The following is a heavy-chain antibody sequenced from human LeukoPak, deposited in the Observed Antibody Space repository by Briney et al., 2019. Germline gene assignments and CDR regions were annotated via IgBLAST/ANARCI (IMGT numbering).Heavy chain of an antibody. V-gene: IGHV3-23*01. CDR3: AKDGLAAADY. J-gene: IGHJ4*02. D-gene: IGHD6-13*01. Sequence: PGGSLRLSCAVSGITLSNYGMSWVRQAPGKGLEWVAGISDSGGSTNYADSVKGRSTISRDNSKNTLYLQMNSPRAEDTAVYYCAKDGLAAADYWGQGTLVTVSS. CDR2: ISDSGGST. CDR1: GITLSNYG.